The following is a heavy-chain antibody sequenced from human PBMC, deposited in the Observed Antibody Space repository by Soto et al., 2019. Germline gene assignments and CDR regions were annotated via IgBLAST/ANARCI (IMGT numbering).Heavy chain of an antibody. D-gene: IGHD3-3*01. Sequence: SDTLSLTCTVAGGSIRSYNRSWIRQPPGKGLEWVGYIYYNGSTNYNPSLKSRVTISIDTSKNQFSLKLSSVTAGDTAFYYCARDRMADDFWSGPSWSLNNYYYMDVWGKGTTVTVSS. CDR1: GGSIRSYN. J-gene: IGHJ6*03. V-gene: IGHV4-59*01. CDR2: IYYNGST. CDR3: ARDRMADDFWSGPSWSLNNYYYMDV.